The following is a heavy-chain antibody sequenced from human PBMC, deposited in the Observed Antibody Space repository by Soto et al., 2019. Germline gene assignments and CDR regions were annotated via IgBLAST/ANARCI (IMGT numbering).Heavy chain of an antibody. CDR3: ARDRLSVTTSLVFEY. CDR2: ISTYNGNT. J-gene: IGHJ4*02. Sequence: ASVKVSCKASGYSFTNYGFSWLRQAPGQGLEWMGWISTYNGNTDYPQKFQGRVTMTTDTSTSTAYMELRSLRSDDTAVYYCARDRLSVTTSLVFEYWGQGTLVTVST. V-gene: IGHV1-18*01. D-gene: IGHD4-17*01. CDR1: GYSFTNYG.